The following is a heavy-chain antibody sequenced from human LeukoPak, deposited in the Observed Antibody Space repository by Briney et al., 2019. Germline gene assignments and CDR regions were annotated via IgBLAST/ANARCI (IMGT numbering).Heavy chain of an antibody. CDR2: INSGGSGT. J-gene: IGHJ4*02. Sequence: GGSLRLSCAASGFAFSSNWMHWVRQTPGRGLVWVSRINSGGSGTSYADSVEGRFTISRDNSKNTLYLQMNSLRAEDTAVYYCARSLEKATIRTSLDYWGQGTLVAVSS. CDR3: ARSLEKATIRTSLDY. D-gene: IGHD5-24*01. V-gene: IGHV3-74*01. CDR1: GFAFSSNW.